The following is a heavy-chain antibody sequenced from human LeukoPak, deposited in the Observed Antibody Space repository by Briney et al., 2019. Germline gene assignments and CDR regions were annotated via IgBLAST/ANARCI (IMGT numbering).Heavy chain of an antibody. CDR3: AKDMYYYGSGSSFDY. CDR2: ISGSGGST. V-gene: IGHV3-23*01. D-gene: IGHD3-10*01. J-gene: IGHJ4*02. Sequence: GGSLRLSCAASGFTFSNYAMRWVRQAPGKGLEWVSAISGSGGSTYYADSVKGRFTIYRDNSKNTLYLQMNSLRAEDTAVYYCAKDMYYYGSGSSFDYWGQGTLVTVSS. CDR1: GFTFSNYA.